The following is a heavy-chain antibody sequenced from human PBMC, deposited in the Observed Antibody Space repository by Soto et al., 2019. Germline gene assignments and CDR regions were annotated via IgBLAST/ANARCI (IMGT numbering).Heavy chain of an antibody. V-gene: IGHV6-1*01. CDR2: TYYRSKWYN. CDR1: GDSVSSNSAA. Sequence: SQTLSLTCATSGDSVSSNSAAWNWIRQSPSRGLEWLGRTYYRSKWYNDYAVSVKSRITINPDTSKNQFSLQLNSVTPEDTAVYYCARAQLITIFGVVIEYYYGMDVWGQGTTVTVSS. D-gene: IGHD3-3*01. CDR3: ARAQLITIFGVVIEYYYGMDV. J-gene: IGHJ6*02.